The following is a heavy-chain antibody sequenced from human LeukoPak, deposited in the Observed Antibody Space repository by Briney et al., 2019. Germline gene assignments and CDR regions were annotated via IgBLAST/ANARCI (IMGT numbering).Heavy chain of an antibody. Sequence: ASVKVSCKASGYTFTGYYMHWVRQAPGQGLEWMGWINPNSGGTNYARKFQGRVTMTRDTSISTAYMELSSLRSDDTAVYYCAREIVTTIRQFDYWGQGTLVTVSS. CDR3: AREIVTTIRQFDY. D-gene: IGHD5-12*01. J-gene: IGHJ4*02. CDR2: INPNSGGT. V-gene: IGHV1-2*02. CDR1: GYTFTGYY.